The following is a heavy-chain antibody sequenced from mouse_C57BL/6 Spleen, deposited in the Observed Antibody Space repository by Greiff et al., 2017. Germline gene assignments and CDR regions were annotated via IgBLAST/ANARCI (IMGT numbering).Heavy chain of an antibody. D-gene: IGHD2-4*01. Sequence: QVQLQQPGAELVRPGSSVKLSCKASGYTFTSYWMHWVKQRPIQGLEWIGNIDPSDSETHYNQKFKDKATLTVDKSSSTAYMQLSSLTSEDSAVYYCARGEYDYDGTEAWFAYWGQGTLVTVSA. V-gene: IGHV1-52*01. CDR1: GYTFTSYW. J-gene: IGHJ3*01. CDR3: ARGEYDYDGTEAWFAY. CDR2: IDPSDSET.